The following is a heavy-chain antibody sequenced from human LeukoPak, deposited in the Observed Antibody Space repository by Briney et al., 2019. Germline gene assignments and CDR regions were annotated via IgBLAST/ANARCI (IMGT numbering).Heavy chain of an antibody. D-gene: IGHD3-22*01. CDR2: IYYSGST. V-gene: IGHV4-59*01. CDR1: GGSISSYY. Sequence: SETLPLTCTVSGGSISSYYWSWIRQPPGKGLEWIGYIYYSGSTNYNPSLKSRVTISVDTSKNQFSLKLSSVTAEDTAVYYCATARKYYYDSSAIGTRAEYFQHWGQGTLVTVSS. J-gene: IGHJ1*01. CDR3: ATARKYYYDSSAIGTRAEYFQH.